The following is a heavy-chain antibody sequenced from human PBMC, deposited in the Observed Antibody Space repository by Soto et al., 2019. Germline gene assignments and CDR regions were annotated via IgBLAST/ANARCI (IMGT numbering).Heavy chain of an antibody. V-gene: IGHV4-34*01. Sequence: AETLSHSCAVYGGSFSGDYWSCIRQPPGEVLGWIGEINHSGSTNYNPSLKSRVTRSVDTSKKKFSLQLSSVTAADTDVYYRATFSPNPGIAVAVPARAEYFQNWAQGTLVPVSS. CDR3: ATFSPNPGIAVAVPARAEYFQN. D-gene: IGHD6-19*01. CDR1: GGSFSGDY. CDR2: INHSGST. J-gene: IGHJ1*01.